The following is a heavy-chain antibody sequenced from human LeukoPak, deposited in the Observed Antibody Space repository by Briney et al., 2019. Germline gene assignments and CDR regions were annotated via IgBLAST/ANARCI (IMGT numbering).Heavy chain of an antibody. D-gene: IGHD1-26*01. CDR1: GYTFTSYG. J-gene: IGHJ4*02. Sequence: ASVKVSRKASGYTFTSYGISWVRQAPGQGLEWMGWISAYNGNTNYAQKLQGRVTMTTDTSTSTAYMELRSLRSDDTAVYYCARDLPLVGATPFDYWGQGTLVTVSS. V-gene: IGHV1-18*01. CDR3: ARDLPLVGATPFDY. CDR2: ISAYNGNT.